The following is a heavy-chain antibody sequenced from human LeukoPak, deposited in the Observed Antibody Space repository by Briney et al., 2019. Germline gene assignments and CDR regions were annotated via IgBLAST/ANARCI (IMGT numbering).Heavy chain of an antibody. Sequence: SETLSLTCTVSGGSISSGDYYWSWIRQPPGRGLEWIGYIYYSGSTYYNPSLKSRVTISVDTSKNQFSLKLSSVTAADTAVYYCARVNSGYDSRRYYFDYWGQGTLVTVSS. CDR3: ARVNSGYDSRRYYFDY. J-gene: IGHJ4*02. V-gene: IGHV4-30-4*01. CDR1: GGSISSGDYY. D-gene: IGHD5-12*01. CDR2: IYYSGST.